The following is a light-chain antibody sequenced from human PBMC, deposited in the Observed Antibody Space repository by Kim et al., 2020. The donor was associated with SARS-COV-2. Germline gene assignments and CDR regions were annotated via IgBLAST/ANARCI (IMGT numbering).Light chain of an antibody. CDR3: QQYGSSPLT. J-gene: IGKJ4*01. V-gene: IGKV3-20*01. Sequence: EIVLTQSPGTLSLSPGERATLSCRASQSVRSYIAWYQQKPGQAPRLLIYGASTRATGIPDRFSGSGSGTDFTLTISRLEPEDFAVYYCQQYGSSPLTFGGGTKVDIK. CDR1: QSVRSY. CDR2: GAS.